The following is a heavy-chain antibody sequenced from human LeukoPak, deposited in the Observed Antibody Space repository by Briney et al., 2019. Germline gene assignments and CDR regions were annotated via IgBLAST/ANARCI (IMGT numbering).Heavy chain of an antibody. Sequence: GGSLRLSCAASGFTFSRYWMHWVRHGPGMGLERVSRINGDGTSTIYADSVKGRFSISGDNAKNTLYLEMSSLRAGDTAIYYCARGGAPPEALGDTFDIWGQGVLVTVSS. CDR3: ARGGAPPEALGDTFDI. CDR1: GFTFSRYW. D-gene: IGHD1-14*01. V-gene: IGHV3-74*01. CDR2: INGDGTST. J-gene: IGHJ3*02.